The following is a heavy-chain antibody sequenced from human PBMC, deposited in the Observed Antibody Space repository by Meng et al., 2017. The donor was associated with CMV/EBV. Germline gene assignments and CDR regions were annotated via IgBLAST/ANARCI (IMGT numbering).Heavy chain of an antibody. Sequence: SETLSLTCSVSGGSVSSVSYYWSWLRPPPGKGLEWIGYIYYSGSTNYNTSLKSRVTISEDTSKNQFSLKLSSVTAADTAVYYCARERWDLRYYYYGMDVWGQGTTVTVSS. CDR3: ARERWDLRYYYYGMDV. J-gene: IGHJ6*02. CDR1: GGSVSSVSYY. CDR2: IYYSGST. V-gene: IGHV4-61*01. D-gene: IGHD1-26*01.